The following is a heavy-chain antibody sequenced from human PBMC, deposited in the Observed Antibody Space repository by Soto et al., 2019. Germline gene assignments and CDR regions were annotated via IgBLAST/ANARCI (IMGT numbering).Heavy chain of an antibody. V-gene: IGHV1-18*01. D-gene: IGHD3-22*01. CDR3: ARDRLRGYDSSGFYS. Sequence: ASVKVSCKASGFTFINYYMHWVRQAPGQGLEWMGWINPSDGNRNFAQKFEDRVTMTTATSTNTVFLELRSLKSDDTAIYYCARDRLRGYDSSGFYSWGQGTMVTVSS. J-gene: IGHJ4*02. CDR1: GFTFINYY. CDR2: INPSDGNR.